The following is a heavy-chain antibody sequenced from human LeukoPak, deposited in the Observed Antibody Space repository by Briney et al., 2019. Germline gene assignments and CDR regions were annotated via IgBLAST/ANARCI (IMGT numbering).Heavy chain of an antibody. CDR3: AKDLVGSYYYDSSGYYYPLDY. CDR2: ISYDGSNK. Sequence: GGSLRLSCAASGFTFSSYGMHWVRQAPGKGLEWVAVISYDGSNKYYADSVKGRFTISRDNSKNTLYLQMNSLRAEDTAMYYCAKDLVGSYYYDSSGYYYPLDYWGQGTLVTVSS. J-gene: IGHJ4*02. D-gene: IGHD3-22*01. CDR1: GFTFSSYG. V-gene: IGHV3-30*18.